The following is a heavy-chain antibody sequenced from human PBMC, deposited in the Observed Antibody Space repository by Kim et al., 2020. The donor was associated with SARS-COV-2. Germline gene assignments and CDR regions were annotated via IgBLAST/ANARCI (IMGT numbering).Heavy chain of an antibody. CDR1: GFTFSSYG. CDR3: ARDWGTTVTTLDY. V-gene: IGHV3-33*01. D-gene: IGHD4-17*01. J-gene: IGHJ4*02. Sequence: GGSLRLSCAASGFTFSSYGMHWVRQAPGKGLEWVAVIWYDGSNKYYADSVKGRFTIPRDNSKNTLYLQMNSLRAEDTAVYYCARDWGTTVTTLDYWGQGTLVTVSS. CDR2: IWYDGSNK.